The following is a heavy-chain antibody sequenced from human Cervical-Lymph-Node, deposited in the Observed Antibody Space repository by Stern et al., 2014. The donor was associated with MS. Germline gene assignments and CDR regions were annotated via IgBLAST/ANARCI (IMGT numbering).Heavy chain of an antibody. Sequence: VQLVESGGGVVQPGRSLRLSCAASGLTFSTYGMHWVRQAPGKGLEWVAVISYDGSNTYYADSVKGRFTISRDNSKNKLYLQVNSLRAEDTAVYYCAKQPTEMARTNYYHFYAMDVWGQGTTVTVSS. CDR2: ISYDGSNT. J-gene: IGHJ6*02. CDR1: GLTFSTYG. D-gene: IGHD5-24*01. CDR3: AKQPTEMARTNYYHFYAMDV. V-gene: IGHV3-30*18.